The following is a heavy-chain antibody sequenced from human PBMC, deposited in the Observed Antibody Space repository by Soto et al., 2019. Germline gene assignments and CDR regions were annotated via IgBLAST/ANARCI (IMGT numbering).Heavy chain of an antibody. V-gene: IGHV4-34*01. CDR1: GGSFSGYY. J-gene: IGHJ5*02. CDR2: INHSGST. Sequence: SETLSLTCAVYGGSFSGYYWTWIRQPPGTGLEWIGEINHSGSTNYNPSLKSRVTISVDTSKNQLSLKLTSVTAADTAVYYCARKMPTMIVVVIQNWFDPWGQGTLVTVSS. CDR3: ARKMPTMIVVVIQNWFDP. D-gene: IGHD3-22*01.